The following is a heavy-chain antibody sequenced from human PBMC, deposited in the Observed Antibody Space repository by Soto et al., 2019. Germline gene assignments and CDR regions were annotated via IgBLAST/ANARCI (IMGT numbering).Heavy chain of an antibody. CDR1: GFTFSSHA. V-gene: IGHV3-30-3*01. Sequence: GGSLRLSCAASGFTFSSHAMHWVRQAPGKGLEWVAVISYDGSNKYYADSVKGRFTISRDNSKNTLYLQMNSLRAEDTAVYYCASVMVPYYYDSSGHNWGQGTLVTVS. D-gene: IGHD3-22*01. CDR3: ASVMVPYYYDSSGHN. CDR2: ISYDGSNK. J-gene: IGHJ4*02.